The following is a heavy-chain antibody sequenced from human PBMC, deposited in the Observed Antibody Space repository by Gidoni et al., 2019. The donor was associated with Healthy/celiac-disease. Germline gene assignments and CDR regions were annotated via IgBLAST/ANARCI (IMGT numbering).Heavy chain of an antibody. CDR1: GFTFVDYA. CDR2: ISWNSGSI. Sequence: EVQLVESGGGLVQPGRSLRLSCAASGFTFVDYAMHWVRQAPGKGLEWVSGISWNSGSIGYADSVKGRFTISRDNAKNSLYLQMNSLRAEDTALYYCAKDMRSSGWYWFDPWGQGTLVTVSS. CDR3: AKDMRSSGWYWFDP. J-gene: IGHJ5*02. V-gene: IGHV3-9*01. D-gene: IGHD6-19*01.